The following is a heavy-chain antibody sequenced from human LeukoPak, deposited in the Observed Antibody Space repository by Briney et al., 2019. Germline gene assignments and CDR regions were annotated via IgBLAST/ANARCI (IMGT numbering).Heavy chain of an antibody. J-gene: IGHJ3*02. Sequence: GGSLRLSCAASGFTFSSYAMHWVRQAPGKGLEWVAVISYDGSNKYYADSVKGRFTISRDNSKNTLYLQMNSLRAEDTAVYCCAREWWRQGAFDIWGQGTMVTVSS. V-gene: IGHV3-30-3*01. CDR2: ISYDGSNK. CDR3: AREWWRQGAFDI. D-gene: IGHD2-15*01. CDR1: GFTFSSYA.